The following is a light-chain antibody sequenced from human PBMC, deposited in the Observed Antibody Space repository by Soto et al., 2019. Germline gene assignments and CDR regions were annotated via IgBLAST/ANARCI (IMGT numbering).Light chain of an antibody. CDR3: QQYGRSPPMYT. J-gene: IGKJ2*01. V-gene: IGKV3-20*01. Sequence: EIVLTQSPGTLSLSPGERATLSCRASQSVSSSYLAWYQQKPGQAPRLLIYGASSRATGIPDRCSGSGSGPDFPVTISRLEPKDFAVYYCQQYGRSPPMYTFGQGTKLEIK. CDR2: GAS. CDR1: QSVSSSY.